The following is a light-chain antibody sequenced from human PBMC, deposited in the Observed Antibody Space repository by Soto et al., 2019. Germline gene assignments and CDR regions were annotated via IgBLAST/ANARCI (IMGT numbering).Light chain of an antibody. CDR3: QQQRT. V-gene: IGKV3-11*01. CDR1: QSVSSY. CDR2: DAS. J-gene: IGKJ3*01. Sequence: EIVLTQSPATLSLSPGERATLSCRASQSVSSYLAWYQQKPGQAPRLLIYDASNRATGIPARFSGSGSGTDFTLTISSLEPEDFVVYYCQQQRTFGPGTKVYIK.